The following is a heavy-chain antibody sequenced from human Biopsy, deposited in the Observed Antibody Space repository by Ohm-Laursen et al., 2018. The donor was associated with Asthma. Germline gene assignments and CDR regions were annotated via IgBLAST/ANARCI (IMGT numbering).Heavy chain of an antibody. CDR1: GYTFNSAG. Sequence: SVKVSCKTSGYTFNSAGITWVRQAPGQGLEWMGWISVYNGNTKVAQKLQDRVAMITDTSTSTAYMELRSLRSGDTAVYFCARAVDYSHYYGIDVWGQGTTVTVS. J-gene: IGHJ6*02. V-gene: IGHV1-18*01. D-gene: IGHD3-10*01. CDR2: ISVYNGNT. CDR3: ARAVDYSHYYGIDV.